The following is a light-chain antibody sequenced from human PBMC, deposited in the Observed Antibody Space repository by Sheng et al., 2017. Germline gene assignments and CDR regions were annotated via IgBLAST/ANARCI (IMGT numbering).Light chain of an antibody. CDR1: ELPKQY. CDR2: KDI. J-gene: IGLJ1*01. CDR3: QSADSSATYRV. Sequence: YELTQPPSMSVSPGQTVTITCSGDELPKQYAYWYQQKPGQAPVLVIFKDIQRASGIPDRFSGSSSGTTVTLTISDVQAEDEADYYCQSADSSATYRVFGAGTKVTVL. V-gene: IGLV3-25*03.